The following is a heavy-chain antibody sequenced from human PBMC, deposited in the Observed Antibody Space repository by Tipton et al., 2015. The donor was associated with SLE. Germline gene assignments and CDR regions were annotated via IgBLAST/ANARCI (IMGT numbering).Heavy chain of an antibody. CDR1: GGSISSRSHY. Sequence: GLVKPSETLSLTCSVSGGSISSRSHYWGWIRQPPGKGLEWIGSIHYSGSTYDNPSLKSRVTISVDTSKNQFSLKLSSVVAADTAVYYCARHLGVIVAFEVWGQGTVLTVSS. V-gene: IGHV4-39*07. CDR2: IHYSGST. CDR3: ARHLGVIVAFEV. D-gene: IGHD3-10*01. J-gene: IGHJ3*01.